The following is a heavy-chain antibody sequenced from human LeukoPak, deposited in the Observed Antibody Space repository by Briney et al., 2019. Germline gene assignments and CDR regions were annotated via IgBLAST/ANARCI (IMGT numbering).Heavy chain of an antibody. Sequence: GGSLRLSCAASGFTFSTYEINWVRQAPGKGLEWLSHISTSGSSIHYADSVKGRFTISRDNAKYSLYLQMNSLRVEDTAVYYCARDATTELGTVYMDVWGKGTTVTISS. V-gene: IGHV3-48*03. CDR2: ISTSGSSI. CDR1: GFTFSTYE. J-gene: IGHJ6*03. D-gene: IGHD4-17*01. CDR3: ARDATTELGTVYMDV.